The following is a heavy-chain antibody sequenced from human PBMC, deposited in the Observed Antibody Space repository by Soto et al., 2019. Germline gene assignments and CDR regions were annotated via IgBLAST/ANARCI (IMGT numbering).Heavy chain of an antibody. CDR3: ARDPGIAARTGGYYGMDV. CDR2: IYYSGST. J-gene: IGHJ6*02. D-gene: IGHD6-6*01. CDR1: GGSISRGGYY. Sequence: SETLSLTCTVSGGSISRGGYYWSWIRQHPGKGLEWIGYIYYSGSTYYNPSLKSRVTISVDTSKNQFSLKLSSVTAADTAVYYCARDPGIAARTGGYYGMDVWGQGTTVTVSS. V-gene: IGHV4-31*03.